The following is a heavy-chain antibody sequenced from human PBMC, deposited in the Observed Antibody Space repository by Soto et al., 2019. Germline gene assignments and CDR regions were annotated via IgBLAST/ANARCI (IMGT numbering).Heavy chain of an antibody. CDR1: GFTFSSYW. J-gene: IGHJ2*01. CDR3: ARIPWGSEYSSSWLYWYFDL. D-gene: IGHD6-13*01. CDR2: IKQDGSEN. Sequence: EVQLVESGGGLVQPGGSLRLSCAASGFTFSSYWMSWVRQAPGKGLEWVANIKQDGSENYYVDSVKGRFTISRDNAKNQLYMQVHSLRAEDTAVYYCARIPWGSEYSSSWLYWYFDLWGRGTLVTVSS. V-gene: IGHV3-7*01.